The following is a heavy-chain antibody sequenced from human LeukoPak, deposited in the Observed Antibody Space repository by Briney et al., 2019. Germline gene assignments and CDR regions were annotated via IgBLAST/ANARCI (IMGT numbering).Heavy chain of an antibody. CDR2: MNPNSGNT. D-gene: IGHD2-2*01. CDR3: ARVGILVPAASGAYYMDV. CDR1: GYTFTSYD. J-gene: IGHJ6*03. V-gene: IGHV1-8*02. Sequence: ASVKVSCKASGYTFTSYDINWVRQAPGQGLEWMGWMNPNSGNTGYAQKFQGRVTMTRNTSISTAYMELSSLRSEDTAVYYCARVGILVPAASGAYYMDVWGKGTAVTISS.